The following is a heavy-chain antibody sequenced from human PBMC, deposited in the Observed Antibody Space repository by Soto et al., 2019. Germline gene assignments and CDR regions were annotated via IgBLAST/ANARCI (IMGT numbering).Heavy chain of an antibody. D-gene: IGHD1-1*01. J-gene: IGHJ4*02. CDR3: VRDPRWQQLEFDF. V-gene: IGHV1-18*01. CDR1: GYPFTSYG. Sequence: QVQLVQSGAEVTKPGASVKVSCKASGYPFTSYGVSWVRQAPGQGLEWIGWISASDGETHSAQKFQGRVTMTTDTSTTTAYLDLRSPTSDDTAVYYCVRDPRWQQLEFDFWGQGTLVTVSS. CDR2: ISASDGET.